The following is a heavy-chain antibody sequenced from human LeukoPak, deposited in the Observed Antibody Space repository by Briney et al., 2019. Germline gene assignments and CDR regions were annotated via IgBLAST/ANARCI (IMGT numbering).Heavy chain of an antibody. V-gene: IGHV3-13*01. Sequence: GGALRLSRAASGFIFSSHDMHWVRHPRGRGLEWVSAIGTAGDTYYPGSVRGRFTISREDAKNSLYLQINSLRPGDTAVYYCARARRLTYNSATNDFYTDALDLWGQGTMVTVSS. CDR1: GFIFSSHD. D-gene: IGHD3/OR15-3a*01. J-gene: IGHJ3*01. CDR2: IGTAGDT. CDR3: ARARRLTYNSATNDFYTDALDL.